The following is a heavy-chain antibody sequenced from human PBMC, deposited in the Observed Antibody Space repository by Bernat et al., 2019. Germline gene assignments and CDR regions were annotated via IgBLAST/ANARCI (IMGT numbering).Heavy chain of an antibody. CDR1: GFTFSDFS. V-gene: IGHV3-21*05. J-gene: IGHJ5*02. Sequence: EMQLVESGGGLVKPGGSLRLSCTASGFTFSDFSMNWVRQAPGKGPEWLSYISRISSHIYYAESVKGRFTISRDNAQSTLYLKRNSLTVDDTDVYYCAGDPADTLLRHWFDPWGQGSLVTVSS. CDR3: AGDPADTLLRHWFDP. D-gene: IGHD2-2*01. CDR2: ISRISSHI.